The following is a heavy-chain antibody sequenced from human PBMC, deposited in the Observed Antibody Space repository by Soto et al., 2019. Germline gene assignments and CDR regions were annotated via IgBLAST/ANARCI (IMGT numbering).Heavy chain of an antibody. CDR2: IIPIFGTA. V-gene: IGHV1-69*13. J-gene: IGHJ6*02. D-gene: IGHD2-21*02. Sequence: SVKVSCKASGDTFGRFTINWVRQAPGQGLEWMGGIIPIFGTANYAQKFQGRVTITADESTSTAYMELSSLRSEDTAVYYCAVVVTAMGYYYYGMDVWGQGTTVTVSS. CDR1: GDTFGRFT. CDR3: AVVVTAMGYYYYGMDV.